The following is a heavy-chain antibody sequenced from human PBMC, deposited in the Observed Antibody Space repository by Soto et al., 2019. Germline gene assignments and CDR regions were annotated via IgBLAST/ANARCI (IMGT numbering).Heavy chain of an antibody. Sequence: GGSLRLSCEASGFTFNDYSIDWVRQAPEKGLEWVSSISSSGTYIYYADSVKGRFATSRDNANNVMYLQMDTLRAEDTAVYYCVRAGHVFDVHYYGMDLWGQGTTVTVSS. CDR1: GFTFNDYS. J-gene: IGHJ6*02. CDR3: VRAGHVFDVHYYGMDL. V-gene: IGHV3-21*01. CDR2: ISSSGTYI. D-gene: IGHD3-10*01.